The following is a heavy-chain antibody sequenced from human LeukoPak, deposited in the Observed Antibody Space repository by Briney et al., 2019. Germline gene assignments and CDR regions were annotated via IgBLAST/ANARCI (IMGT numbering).Heavy chain of an antibody. D-gene: IGHD3-16*01. J-gene: IGHJ6*02. CDR3: ARGGGLDV. CDR2: INHNGNVN. V-gene: IGHV3-7*03. Sequence: GGSLRLSCAASGFTFSSYWMNWARQAPGKGLEWVASINHNGNVNYYVDSVKGRFTISRDNAKYSLYLQMSNLRAEDTAVYFCARGGGLDVWGQGATVTVSS. CDR1: GFTFSSYW.